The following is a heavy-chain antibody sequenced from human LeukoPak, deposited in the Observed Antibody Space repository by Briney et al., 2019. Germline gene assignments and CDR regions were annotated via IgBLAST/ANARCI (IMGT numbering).Heavy chain of an antibody. Sequence: GASVKVSCKASGYTFTGYYMHWVRQAPGQGLEWMGWINPNSGGTNYAQKFQGRVTMTRDTSISTAYMELSRLRSDDTAVYYCARGGRGYSYGYYYYYMDVWGKGTTVTVSS. CDR3: ARGGRGYSYGYYYYYMDV. CDR1: GYTFTGYY. D-gene: IGHD5-18*01. J-gene: IGHJ6*03. V-gene: IGHV1-2*02. CDR2: INPNSGGT.